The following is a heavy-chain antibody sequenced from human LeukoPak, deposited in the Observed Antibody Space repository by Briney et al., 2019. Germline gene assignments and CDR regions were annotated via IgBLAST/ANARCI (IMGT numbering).Heavy chain of an antibody. V-gene: IGHV3-30-3*01. CDR1: GFTFSSYA. D-gene: IGHD1-26*01. J-gene: IGHJ4*02. CDR3: SRAALSGSYLDY. Sequence: GRSLRLSCAASGFTFSSYAMHWVRQAPGKGLEWVAVISYDGSNKYYADSVKGRFTISRDNSKDTLYLQMNSLTAEDTAVYYCSRAALSGSYLDYWGQGTLVTVSS. CDR2: ISYDGSNK.